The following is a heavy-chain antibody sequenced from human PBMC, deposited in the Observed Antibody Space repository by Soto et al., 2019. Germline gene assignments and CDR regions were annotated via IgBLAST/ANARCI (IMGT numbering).Heavy chain of an antibody. V-gene: IGHV3-30*12. CDR1: WFTCSNYG. CDR3: AKDSNKYSSSLRGRYFDY. J-gene: IGHJ4*02. Sequence: PGGSLRLSFGSSWFTCSNYGMHWVRQAPCKGLEWVAVISYDGSNTFYADSVKGRFTISRDNSKNTLLLQMNSLGAEDTAVYYCAKDSNKYSSSLRGRYFDYWGQGIGVTVSS. D-gene: IGHD4-4*01. CDR2: ISYDGSNT.